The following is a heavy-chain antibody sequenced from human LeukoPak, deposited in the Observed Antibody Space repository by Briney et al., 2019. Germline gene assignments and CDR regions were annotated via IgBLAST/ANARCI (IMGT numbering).Heavy chain of an antibody. V-gene: IGHV1-2*02. CDR2: INPNSGGT. CDR3: ARDVGGNSAVDY. CDR1: GYTFTRYY. Sequence: ASVKVSCKGSGYTFTRYYMHWVRQAPGQGLEGMGWINPNSGGTNYAQKFQGRVTMTRDTSISTAYMELSRLRSDDTAVYYCARDVGGNSAVDYWGQGTLVTVSS. J-gene: IGHJ4*02. D-gene: IGHD4-23*01.